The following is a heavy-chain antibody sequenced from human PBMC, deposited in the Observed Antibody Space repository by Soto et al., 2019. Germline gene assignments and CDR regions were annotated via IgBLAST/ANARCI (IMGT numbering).Heavy chain of an antibody. D-gene: IGHD4-17*01. V-gene: IGHV1-69*02. CDR1: GGTFSSYT. CDR3: ARRGSADYPNTGAFDI. Sequence: ASVKVSCKASGGTFSSYTISWVRQAPGQGLEWMGRIIPILGIANYAQKFQGRVTITADKSTSTAYMELSSLRSEDTAVYYCARRGSADYPNTGAFDIWGQGTMVTVSS. CDR2: IIPILGIA. J-gene: IGHJ3*02.